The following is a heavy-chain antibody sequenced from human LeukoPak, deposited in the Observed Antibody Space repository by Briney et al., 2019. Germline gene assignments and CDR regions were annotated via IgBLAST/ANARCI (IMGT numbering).Heavy chain of an antibody. V-gene: IGHV4-31*03. CDR1: GGSISSGGYY. J-gene: IGHJ3*02. CDR3: ARATYYDSSVRAFDI. D-gene: IGHD3-22*01. Sequence: SQTLSLTCTVSGGSISSGGYYWSWIRQHPGKGLEWIGYIYDSGSTYYNPSLKSRVTISVDTSKNQFSLKLTSVTAADTAVYCCARATYYDSSVRAFDIWGQGTMVTVSS. CDR2: IYDSGST.